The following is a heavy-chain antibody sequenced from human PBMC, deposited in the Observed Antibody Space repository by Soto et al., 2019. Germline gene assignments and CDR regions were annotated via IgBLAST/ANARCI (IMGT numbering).Heavy chain of an antibody. CDR3: ARGFGITIFGVVTPANWFDP. Sequence: PSATLSLTGAVYGGSFSGYYWSWIRQPPGKGLEWIGEINHSGSTNYNPSLKSRVTISVDTSKNQFSLKLSSVTAADTAVYYCARGFGITIFGVVTPANWFDPWGQGTLVTVSS. V-gene: IGHV4-34*01. D-gene: IGHD3-3*01. J-gene: IGHJ5*02. CDR1: GGSFSGYY. CDR2: INHSGST.